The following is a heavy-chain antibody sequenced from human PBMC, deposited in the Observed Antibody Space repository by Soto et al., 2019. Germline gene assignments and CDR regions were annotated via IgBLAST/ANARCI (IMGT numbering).Heavy chain of an antibody. CDR2: LIPIYNAP. D-gene: IGHD1-1*01. CDR1: GFTFNVYG. Sequence: QVQLVQSGAEVKNPGSSVKVSCKTSGFTFNVYGIHWVRQAPGQGLEWMGGLIPIYNAPYYAQKFQGRVTITADKSTTTVHLELSSLRSEDTAVYFCARVREPHLDHYGLDVWGQGITVTVS. J-gene: IGHJ6*02. CDR3: ARVREPHLDHYGLDV. V-gene: IGHV1-69*06.